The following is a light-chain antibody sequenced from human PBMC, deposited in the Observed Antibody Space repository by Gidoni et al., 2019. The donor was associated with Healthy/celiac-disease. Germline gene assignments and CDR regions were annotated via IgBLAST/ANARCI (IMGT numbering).Light chain of an antibody. J-gene: IGKJ4*01. Sequence: DIQLTQSPSSLSASVGDRVTLTCHASQDISNYLNWYQQKTGKAPKLLIYDAYNLETGVPSRFSGSGSGTDFTFTISSLQPEDIAKDYCQQYDNLLLTFGGGTKVEIK. CDR1: QDISNY. CDR2: DAY. V-gene: IGKV1-33*01. CDR3: QQYDNLLLT.